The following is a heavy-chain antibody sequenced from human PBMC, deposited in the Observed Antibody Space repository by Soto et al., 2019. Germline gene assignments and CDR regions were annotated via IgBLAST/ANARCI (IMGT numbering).Heavy chain of an antibody. J-gene: IGHJ4*02. Sequence: QITLKESGPTLVKPTQTLTLTCTFSGFSLTSTAVGVNWIRQPPGKALEWLALIYWDDNNQYNPSLKSRLTVTKDTSKNQVVLTMTNTDPVDTATYYCAHGSGWLSDYWGQGTLVTVSS. CDR1: GFSLTSTAVG. CDR3: AHGSGWLSDY. D-gene: IGHD6-19*01. V-gene: IGHV2-5*02. CDR2: IYWDDNN.